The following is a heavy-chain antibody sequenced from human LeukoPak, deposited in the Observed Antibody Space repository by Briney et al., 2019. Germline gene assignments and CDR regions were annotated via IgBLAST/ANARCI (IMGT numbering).Heavy chain of an antibody. CDR3: AQDIAIEQVEGVGPGH. Sequence: GGSLRLSCAASGFTFSNYGIHWVRQAPGKGLEWVTFMQYDGSDIFYADSVKGRFTISRDNSKNTVYLQMNSLRTDDTAVYFCAQDIAIEQVEGVGPGHWGQGTLVTVSS. CDR1: GFTFSNYG. CDR2: MQYDGSDI. V-gene: IGHV3-30*02. D-gene: IGHD2-8*01. J-gene: IGHJ4*02.